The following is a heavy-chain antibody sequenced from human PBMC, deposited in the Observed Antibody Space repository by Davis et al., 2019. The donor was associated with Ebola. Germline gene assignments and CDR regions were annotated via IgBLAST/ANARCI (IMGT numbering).Heavy chain of an antibody. J-gene: IGHJ4*02. CDR3: ARVRIEVVRGHEYYFDY. CDR2: IIPIFGTA. Sequence: SVKVSCKASGGTFSSYAISWVRQAPGQGLEWMGGIIPIFGTANYAQKFQGRVTITADESTSTAYMELSSLRSEDTAVYYCARVRIEVVRGHEYYFDYWGQGTLVTVSS. V-gene: IGHV1-69*13. D-gene: IGHD3-10*01. CDR1: GGTFSSYA.